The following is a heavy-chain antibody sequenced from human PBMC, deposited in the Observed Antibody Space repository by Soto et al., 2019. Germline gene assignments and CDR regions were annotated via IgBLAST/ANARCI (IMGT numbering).Heavy chain of an antibody. CDR3: ATGPVANYDILTGYYNDD. J-gene: IGHJ4*02. Sequence: ASVKVSCKVSGYTLTELSMHWVRQAPGKGLEWMGGFDPEDGETIYAQKFQGRVTMTEDTSTDTAYMELSSLRSEDTAVYYCATGPVANYDILTGYYNDDWGQGTLVTVSS. CDR2: FDPEDGET. V-gene: IGHV1-24*01. D-gene: IGHD3-9*01. CDR1: GYTLTELS.